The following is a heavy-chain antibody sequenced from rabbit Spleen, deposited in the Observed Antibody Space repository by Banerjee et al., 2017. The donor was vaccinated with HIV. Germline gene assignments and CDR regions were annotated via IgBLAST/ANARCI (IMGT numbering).Heavy chain of an antibody. D-gene: IGHD1-1*01. CDR3: ARDGDSSGYYYFDL. Sequence: QSLEESGGDLVKPGASLTLTCTASGFSFSSHYMCWVRQAPGKGLEWIGCINTGSSGSTYYANWAKGRFTISKTSSTTVTLQMTSLTAADTATYFCARDGDSSGYYYFDLWGPGTLVTVS. CDR2: INTGSSGST. V-gene: IGHV1S40*01. CDR1: GFSFSSHY. J-gene: IGHJ4*01.